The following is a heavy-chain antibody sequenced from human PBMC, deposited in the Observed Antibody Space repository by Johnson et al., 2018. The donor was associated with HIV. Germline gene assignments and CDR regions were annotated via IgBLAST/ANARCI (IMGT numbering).Heavy chain of an antibody. CDR1: GFTFSSYS. CDR2: ISGSGCST. Sequence: MQLVESGGGLVQPGGSLRLSCAASGFTFSSYSMSWVRQAPGKGLEWVSAISGSGCSTYYADSVKGRFTISRDNAKNSLYLQMNSLRAEDTALYYCARDHLTGNYAFDIWGQGTMVTVSS. J-gene: IGHJ3*02. V-gene: IGHV3-23*04. CDR3: ARDHLTGNYAFDI. D-gene: IGHD7-27*01.